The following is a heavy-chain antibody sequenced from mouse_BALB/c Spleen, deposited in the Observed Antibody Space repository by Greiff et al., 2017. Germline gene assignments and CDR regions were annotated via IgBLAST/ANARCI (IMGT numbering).Heavy chain of an antibody. V-gene: IGHV2-9*02. CDR3: ARWVKLGRFDY. J-gene: IGHJ2*01. D-gene: IGHD4-1*01. Sequence: VQGVESGPGLVAPSQSLSITCTVSGFSLTSYGVHWVRQPPGKGLEWLGVIWAGGSTDYNSALMSRLSISKDNSKSQVFLKMNSLQTDDTAMYYCARWVKLGRFDYWGQGTTLTVSS. CDR2: IWAGGST. CDR1: GFSLTSYG.